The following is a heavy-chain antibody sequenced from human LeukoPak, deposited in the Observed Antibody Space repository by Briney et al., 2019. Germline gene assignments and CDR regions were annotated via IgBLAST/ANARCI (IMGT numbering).Heavy chain of an antibody. Sequence: GGSLRLSCAASGFTFSDSWMSWVRQAPGKGPEWVANIKQDGSEEHYVDSVKGRFTVSRDNARSSLFLQMNSLRVEDTAVYYCATYKRWVAGDVWGQGTTVSVSS. CDR1: GFTFSDSW. CDR3: ATYKRWVAGDV. V-gene: IGHV3-7*01. J-gene: IGHJ6*02. D-gene: IGHD1-14*01. CDR2: IKQDGSEE.